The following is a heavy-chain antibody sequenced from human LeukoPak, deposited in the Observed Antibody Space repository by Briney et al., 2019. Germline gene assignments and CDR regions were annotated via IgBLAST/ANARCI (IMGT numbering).Heavy chain of an antibody. V-gene: IGHV5-10-1*01. D-gene: IGHD3-10*01. J-gene: IGHJ4*02. CDR3: ARLDYCGSGSYYNEDY. CDR2: IDPSDSYT. Sequence: GESLKISCKGSGYSFTSYWISWVRQMPGKGLEWMGRIDPSDSYTNHSPSFQGHVTISADKSISTAYLQWSSLKASDTAMYYCARLDYCGSGSYYNEDYWGQGTLVTVSS. CDR1: GYSFTSYW.